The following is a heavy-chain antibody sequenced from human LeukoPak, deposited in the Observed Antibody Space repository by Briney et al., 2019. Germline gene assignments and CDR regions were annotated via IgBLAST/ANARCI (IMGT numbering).Heavy chain of an antibody. D-gene: IGHD2-21*02. CDR3: ARVGTRGDCPDY. V-gene: IGHV1-2*04. CDR2: INPNSGGT. Sequence: GASVKVSCKASGYTFTGYYMHWVRQAPGQGLEWMGWINPNSGGTNYAQKFQGWVAMTRDTSISTAYMELSRLRSDDTAVYYCARVGTRGDCPDYWGQGTLVTVSS. J-gene: IGHJ4*02. CDR1: GYTFTGYY.